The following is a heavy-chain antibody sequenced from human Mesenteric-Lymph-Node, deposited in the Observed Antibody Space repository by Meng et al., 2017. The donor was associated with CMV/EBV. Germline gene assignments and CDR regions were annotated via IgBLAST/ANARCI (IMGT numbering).Heavy chain of an antibody. D-gene: IGHD6-13*01. CDR3: ARDQIAAAVGGGWLDP. J-gene: IGHJ5*02. CDR1: VTVSSYA. CDR2: ISYDGSNK. Sequence: VTVSSYAMHWVRQAPGKGLEWVAVISYDGSNKYYADSVKGRFTISRDNSKNTLYLQMNSLRAEDTAVYYCARDQIAAAVGGGWLDPWGQGTLVTVSS. V-gene: IGHV3-30*04.